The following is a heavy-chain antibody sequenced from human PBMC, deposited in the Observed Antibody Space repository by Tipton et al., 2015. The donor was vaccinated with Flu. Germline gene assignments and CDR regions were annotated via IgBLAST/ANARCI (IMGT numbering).Heavy chain of an antibody. CDR3: ARDKASYFDF. CDR2: INQDGGDK. Sequence: SLRLSCAASTFTFSGYWMSWVRQAPGKALEWVANINQDGGDKNYVDSVKGRFTISRDNAENSLYLQMNSLRAEDTAVYYCARDKASYFDFWGQGTLVTVSS. V-gene: IGHV3-7*01. J-gene: IGHJ4*02. CDR1: TFTFSGYW.